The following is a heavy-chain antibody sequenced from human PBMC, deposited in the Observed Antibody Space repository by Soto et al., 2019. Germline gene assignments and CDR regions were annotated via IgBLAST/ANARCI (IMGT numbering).Heavy chain of an antibody. J-gene: IGHJ3*02. CDR3: AKTTATSGGAFEI. D-gene: IGHD1-1*01. V-gene: IGHV3-23*01. CDR2: ILVGGST. CDR1: GFICSSYD. Sequence: EVQMLESGGGLAQPGGSLRLSCAVSGFICSSYDMSWVRQAPGKGLEWVSTILVGGSTHYEDSVKGRFTIYRDTSKNTVHLQMNSLTAGDTAFYDCAKTTATSGGAFEIYGQGTMVTVSS.